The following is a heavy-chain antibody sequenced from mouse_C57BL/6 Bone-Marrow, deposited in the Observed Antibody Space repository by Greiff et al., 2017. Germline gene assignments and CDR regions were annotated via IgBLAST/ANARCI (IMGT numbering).Heavy chain of an antibody. D-gene: IGHD1-1*01. CDR1: GYTFSDYG. CDR2: ISSGSGTI. J-gene: IGHJ1*03. CDR3: AKPHYYGKAIDF. Sequence: EVMLVESGGGLVKPGGSLKLSCAASGYTFSDYGMHWVRQAPEKGLEWVAYISSGSGTIYYADTVKGRFTISRDNANNTLCLQLTSLRSEDTAMYYCAKPHYYGKAIDFWGTGTTVTVSS. V-gene: IGHV5-17*01.